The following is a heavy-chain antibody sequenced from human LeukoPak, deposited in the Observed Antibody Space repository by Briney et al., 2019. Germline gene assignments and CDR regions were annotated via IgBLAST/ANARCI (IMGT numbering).Heavy chain of an antibody. CDR2: ISSGDTYI. Sequence: GGSLRLSCAASGFTFDRYCMNWVRQAPGKGLEWVSSISSGDTYIYYADSVKGRFTVSRDNAKNSLYLQMNSLRAEDTAVYYCARDRERDGYSGDAFDIWGQGTMVTVSS. D-gene: IGHD5-24*01. V-gene: IGHV3-21*01. J-gene: IGHJ3*02. CDR1: GFTFDRYC. CDR3: ARDRERDGYSGDAFDI.